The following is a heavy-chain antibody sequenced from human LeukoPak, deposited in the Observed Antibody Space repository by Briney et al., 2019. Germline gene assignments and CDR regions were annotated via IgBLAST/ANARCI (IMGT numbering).Heavy chain of an antibody. CDR1: VFTFSSYA. V-gene: IGHV3-30*04. CDR2: ISYDGSNK. Sequence: PGGSLRLSCAASVFTFSSYAMHWVRQAPGKGLEWVAVISYDGSNKYYADSVKGRFTISRDNSKNTLYLQMNSLRAEDTAVYYCARAGDIVVVPAATNPNFDYWGQGTLVTVSS. J-gene: IGHJ4*02. CDR3: ARAGDIVVVPAATNPNFDY. D-gene: IGHD2-2*01.